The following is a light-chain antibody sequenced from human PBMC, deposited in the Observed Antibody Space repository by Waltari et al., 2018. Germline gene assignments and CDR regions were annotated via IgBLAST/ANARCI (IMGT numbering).Light chain of an antibody. CDR1: RSVFYSPNNTNY. CDR2: WAS. J-gene: IGKJ4*01. CDR3: QQYYGSLFT. V-gene: IGKV4-1*01. Sequence: DIVMTQSPDSLAVSLGERATINCKSSRSVFYSPNNTNYLSWYQQKPGQPPKLLIYWASTRESGVPDRFSGSGSGTDFTLTIDSLQAEDLALYDCQQYYGSLFTFGGETKVEIK.